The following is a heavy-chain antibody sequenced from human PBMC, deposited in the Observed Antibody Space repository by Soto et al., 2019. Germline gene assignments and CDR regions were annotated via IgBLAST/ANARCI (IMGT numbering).Heavy chain of an antibody. Sequence: EVQLVESGGGLVQPGGSLRLSCAASGLAFSNYWMHWVRQAPGKGLMWVSRINNDGSTTTYADSVEGRFTISRDNAKNTLYLQMSSLRVEDTAVYYCSRGYYDTSGFYLGGPKYFLHWGQGTLVTVSS. CDR3: SRGYYDTSGFYLGGPKYFLH. J-gene: IGHJ1*01. D-gene: IGHD3-22*01. V-gene: IGHV3-74*01. CDR2: INNDGSTT. CDR1: GLAFSNYW.